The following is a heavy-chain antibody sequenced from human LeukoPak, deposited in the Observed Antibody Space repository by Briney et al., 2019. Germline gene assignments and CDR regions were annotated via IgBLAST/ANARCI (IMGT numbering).Heavy chain of an antibody. CDR3: ARHGYYDSSGYPRLYFDY. CDR2: INHSGST. J-gene: IGHJ4*02. D-gene: IGHD3-22*01. V-gene: IGHV4-34*01. Sequence: PSETLSLTCAVYGGSFSGYYWSWIRQPPGKGLEWIGEINHSGSTNYNPSLKSRVTISVDTSKNQFSLKLSSVTAADTAVYYCARHGYYDSSGYPRLYFDYWGQGTLVTVSS. CDR1: GGSFSGYY.